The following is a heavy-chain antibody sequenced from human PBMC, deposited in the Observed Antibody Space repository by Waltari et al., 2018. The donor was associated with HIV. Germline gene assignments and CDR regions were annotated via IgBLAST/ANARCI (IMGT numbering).Heavy chain of an antibody. CDR3: ARDRSIVSRHYDNAVSPYFDS. J-gene: IGHJ4*02. CDR1: GHTFTYNY. Sequence: QVQLVQSGAEVRKPGASVRVSCKASGHTFTYNYIHWFRQAPGQGLAWMGWINPSSGGTKYAQRFQGRVTMTRDTSINTAYMDLSGLTSDDTAVYFCARDRSIVSRHYDNAVSPYFDSWGQGTLVTVSS. CDR2: INPSSGGT. V-gene: IGHV1-2*02. D-gene: IGHD3-22*01.